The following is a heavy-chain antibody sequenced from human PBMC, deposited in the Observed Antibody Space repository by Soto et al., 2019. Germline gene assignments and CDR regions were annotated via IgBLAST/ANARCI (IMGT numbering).Heavy chain of an antibody. CDR3: PRGGNPNYY. CDR2: IYSGGST. CDR1: GFTVSRNY. V-gene: IGHV3-53*04. D-gene: IGHD4-4*01. J-gene: IGHJ4*02. Sequence: EVQLEESGGGLVQPGGSLRISCVVSGFTVSRNYMSWVRQAPGKGLEWVSVIYSGGSTYYADSVKGRFTISRHNSKNTLYLQMNSLRAEDTAVYYCPRGGNPNYYWGQGTLVTVSS.